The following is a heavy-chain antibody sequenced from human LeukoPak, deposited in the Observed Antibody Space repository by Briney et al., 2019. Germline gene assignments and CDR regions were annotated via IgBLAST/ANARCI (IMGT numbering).Heavy chain of an antibody. Sequence: ASVKVSCKASGYTFTSYGISWVRQAPGQGLEWMGWISAYNGNTNYAQKLQGRVTMTTDTSTSTAYMELRSLRSDDTAVYYCARHLDYGDYDVDSYFDYWGQGTLVTVSS. CDR2: ISAYNGNT. J-gene: IGHJ4*02. CDR3: ARHLDYGDYDVDSYFDY. CDR1: GYTFTSYG. V-gene: IGHV1-18*01. D-gene: IGHD4-17*01.